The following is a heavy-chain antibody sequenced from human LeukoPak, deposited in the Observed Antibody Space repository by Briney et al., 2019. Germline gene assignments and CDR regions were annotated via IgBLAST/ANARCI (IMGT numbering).Heavy chain of an antibody. CDR1: GGSFSTYQ. D-gene: IGHD1-26*01. J-gene: IGHJ3*02. CDR2: IHTRGTL. CDR3: ARESTTVGAIEAFDI. V-gene: IGHV4-4*07. Sequence: SETLSLTCTVSGGSFSTYQWTWLRQTAGRGLEWIGRIHTRGTLNYNPSIQSRVTMSLDTAKHQFSLKLSSVTAADTAVYYCARESTTVGAIEAFDIWGQGTMVAVSS.